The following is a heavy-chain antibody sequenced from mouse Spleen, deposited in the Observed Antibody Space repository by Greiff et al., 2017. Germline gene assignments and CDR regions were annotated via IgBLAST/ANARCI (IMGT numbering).Heavy chain of an antibody. V-gene: IGHV5-9*04. D-gene: IGHD4-1*01. Sequence: EVKLMESGGGLVKLGGSLKLSCAASGFTFSSYAMSWVRQTPEKRLEWVATISSGGGNTYYPDSVKGRFTISRDNAKNTLYLQMSSLKSEDTAMYYCARLGYWYFDVWGAGTTVTVSS. J-gene: IGHJ1*01. CDR2: ISSGGGNT. CDR3: ARLGYWYFDV. CDR1: GFTFSSYA.